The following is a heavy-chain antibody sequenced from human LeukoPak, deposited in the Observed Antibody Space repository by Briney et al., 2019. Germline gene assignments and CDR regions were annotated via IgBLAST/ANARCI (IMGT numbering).Heavy chain of an antibody. CDR1: GYTFTGYY. CDR3: ARDYYDSSGYYSDAFDI. Sequence: GASVKVSCKASGYTFTGYYMHWVRQAPGQGLEWMGRINPNSGGPNYAQKFQGRVTMTRDTSISTAYMELSRLRSDDTAVYYCARDYYDSSGYYSDAFDIWGQGTMVTVSS. CDR2: INPNSGGP. V-gene: IGHV1-2*06. J-gene: IGHJ3*02. D-gene: IGHD3-22*01.